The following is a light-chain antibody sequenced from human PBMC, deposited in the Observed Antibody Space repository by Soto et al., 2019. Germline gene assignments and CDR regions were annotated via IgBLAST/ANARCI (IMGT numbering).Light chain of an antibody. V-gene: IGLV1-40*01. CDR2: GNN. J-gene: IGLJ2*01. CDR1: SSNIGARYD. Sequence: QSVLTQPPSVSGAPGQRVTISCTGTSSNIGARYDVHWYQQLPGTAPKLLIYGNNYRPSGVPDRFSGSRSDTSASLAITGLHAEDEADYYCQSYDTSLSGMLFGGGTKLTVL. CDR3: QSYDTSLSGML.